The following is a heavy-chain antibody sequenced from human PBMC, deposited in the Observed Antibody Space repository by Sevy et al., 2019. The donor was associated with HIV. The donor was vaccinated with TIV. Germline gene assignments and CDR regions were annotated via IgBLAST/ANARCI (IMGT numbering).Heavy chain of an antibody. V-gene: IGHV1-69*13. Sequence: ASVKVSCKASGGTFSSYAISWVRQAPGQGLEWMGGIIPIFGTANYAQKFQGRVTITADESTSTAYMELSSLRSEDTAVYYWAGDGGKRYCSGGSCLNWFDPWGQGTLVTVSS. J-gene: IGHJ5*02. CDR2: IIPIFGTA. D-gene: IGHD2-15*01. CDR1: GGTFSSYA. CDR3: AGDGGKRYCSGGSCLNWFDP.